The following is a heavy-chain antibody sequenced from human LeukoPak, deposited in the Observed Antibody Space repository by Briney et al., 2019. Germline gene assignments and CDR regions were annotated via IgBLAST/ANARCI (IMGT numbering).Heavy chain of an antibody. Sequence: GRSLRLSCAASGFTFSSYGRHWVRQAPGKGLEWVAVIWYDGSNKYYADSVKGRFTISRHNSKNTLYLQMNSLRAEDTAVYYCATSGSYYRFEYWGQGTLVTVSS. CDR2: IWYDGSNK. CDR3: ATSGSYYRFEY. V-gene: IGHV3-33*01. J-gene: IGHJ4*02. D-gene: IGHD1-26*01. CDR1: GFTFSSYG.